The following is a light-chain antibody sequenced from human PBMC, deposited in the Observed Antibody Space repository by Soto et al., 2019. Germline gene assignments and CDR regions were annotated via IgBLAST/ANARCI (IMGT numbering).Light chain of an antibody. CDR2: EGS. CDR3: CSYAGNSLYV. V-gene: IGLV2-23*01. CDR1: SSDVGGYDY. Sequence: QSALTQPASVSGSPGQSITISCTGTSSDVGGYDYVSWYQLHPGKAPKLMVYEGSKRPSGVSNRFSGSKSGNTASLTNSGLQVEEEADYYCCSYAGNSLYVFGTGTKVTVL. J-gene: IGLJ1*01.